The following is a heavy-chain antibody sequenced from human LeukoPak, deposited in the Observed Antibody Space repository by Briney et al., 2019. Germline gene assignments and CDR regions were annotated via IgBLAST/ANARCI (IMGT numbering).Heavy chain of an antibody. Sequence: PSETLSLTCTASGGSISSYYWSWIRQPPGKGLEWIGYIYYSGSTNYKPSLKSRVTISVDTSNNQFSLRLNSVTAADTAVYYCARGSALTPGLDYWGQGTLVTVSS. J-gene: IGHJ4*02. D-gene: IGHD3-9*01. V-gene: IGHV4-59*01. CDR3: ARGSALTPGLDY. CDR2: IYYSGST. CDR1: GGSISSYY.